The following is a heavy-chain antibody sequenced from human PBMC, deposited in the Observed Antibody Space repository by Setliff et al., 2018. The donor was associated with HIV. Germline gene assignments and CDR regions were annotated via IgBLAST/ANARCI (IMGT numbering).Heavy chain of an antibody. CDR2: INYSGST. Sequence: SQSLSLTCTVSGASISSYSSSWSRQPPGKGLEWIGYINYSGSTNYHPAIKSRFTKSVDTSKNQSSLKLSSVNAADTAVDYCARNPCSSGSCPDALDIWGQGTMVTVSS. J-gene: IGHJ3*02. V-gene: IGHV4-59*01. D-gene: IGHD2-15*01. CDR1: GASISSYS. CDR3: ARNPCSSGSCPDALDI.